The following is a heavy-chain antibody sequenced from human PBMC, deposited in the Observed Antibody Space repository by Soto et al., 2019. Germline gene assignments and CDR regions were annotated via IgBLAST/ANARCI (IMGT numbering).Heavy chain of an antibody. J-gene: IGHJ4*02. Sequence: PGESLKISCKGSGYSFAGYWITWVRQQPGKGLEWMGRIDPSDSQTYYSPSFRGHVTISVTKSITTVFLQWSSLRASDTAMYYCARQIYGSDTGPNFQYYFDSWGQGTPVTVAS. CDR1: GYSFAGYW. V-gene: IGHV5-10-1*01. CDR2: IDPSDSQT. CDR3: ARQIYGSDTGPNFQYYFDS. D-gene: IGHD5-18*01.